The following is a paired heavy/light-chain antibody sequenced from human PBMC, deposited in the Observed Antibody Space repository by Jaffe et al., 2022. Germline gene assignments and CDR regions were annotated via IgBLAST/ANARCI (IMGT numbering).Heavy chain of an antibody. CDR1: EFTFSSFG. Sequence: QVQLVESGGGVVQPGGSLRLSCAASEFTFSSFGMHWVRQAPGKGLEWVAFINLDGNNKYYADSVKGRFTISRDSFKNVLYLQMNSLRAEDTAVYYCANYYYDSTHRYFDYWGQGTLVTVSS. CDR3: ANYYYDSTHRYFDY. J-gene: IGHJ4*02. D-gene: IGHD3-22*01. V-gene: IGHV3-30*02. CDR2: INLDGNNK.
Light chain of an antibody. J-gene: IGKJ1*01. CDR3: QQTYSVPWT. CDR1: QSINSY. CDR2: TAS. Sequence: DIQMTQSPSSLSASVGDRVTITCRASQSINSYLNWYHQKPGKAPKVLIYTASSLQSGVPSRFSGSGSGTDFTLTISSLQPEDFATYYCQQTYSVPWTFGQGTKVEIK. V-gene: IGKV1-39*01.